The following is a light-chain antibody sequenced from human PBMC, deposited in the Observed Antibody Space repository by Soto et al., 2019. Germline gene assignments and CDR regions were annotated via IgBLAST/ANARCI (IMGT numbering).Light chain of an antibody. CDR2: DAS. J-gene: IGKJ4*01. CDR1: QSVSSY. Sequence: EIVLTQSPATLSLSPGERATLSCRASQSVSSYLAWYQQKPGQAPRLLIYDASNRATAIPARFSGSGSGTDFALTISSLEPEDSAVYYCQQRSNWPPLTFGGGTKVEIK. CDR3: QQRSNWPPLT. V-gene: IGKV3-11*01.